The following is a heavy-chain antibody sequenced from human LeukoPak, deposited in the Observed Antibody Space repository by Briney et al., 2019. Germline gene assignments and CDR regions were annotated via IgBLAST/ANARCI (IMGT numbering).Heavy chain of an antibody. CDR2: SYSGGST. CDR3: ARDKVYYYDSSGYSYYWYFDL. Sequence: GGSLRLSCAASGFXVSSNYMSWVRQAPGKGLEWVSVSYSGGSTYYADSVKGRFTISRDNSKNTLYLQMNSLRAEDTAVYYCARDKVYYYDSSGYSYYWYFDLWGRGTLVTVSS. D-gene: IGHD3-22*01. CDR1: GFXVSSNY. V-gene: IGHV3-66*01. J-gene: IGHJ2*01.